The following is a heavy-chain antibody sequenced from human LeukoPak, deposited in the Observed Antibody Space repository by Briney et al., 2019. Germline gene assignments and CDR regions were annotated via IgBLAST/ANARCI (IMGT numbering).Heavy chain of an antibody. D-gene: IGHD5-12*01. V-gene: IGHV4-39*07. J-gene: IGHJ2*01. Sequence: SETLSLTCTVSGGSISSSSYYWGWIRQPPGKGLEWIGSIYYSGSTYYNPSLKRRVTISVDKSKNQFSLKLSSVTAADTAVYYCASLRGYSGYDSYWYFDLWGRGTLVTVSS. CDR3: ASLRGYSGYDSYWYFDL. CDR1: GGSISSSSYY. CDR2: IYYSGST.